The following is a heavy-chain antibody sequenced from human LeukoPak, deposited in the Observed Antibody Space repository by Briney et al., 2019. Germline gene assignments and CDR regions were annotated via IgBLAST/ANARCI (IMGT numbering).Heavy chain of an antibody. V-gene: IGHV1-18*01. CDR3: ARDRSSSDH. D-gene: IGHD6-6*01. CDR1: GYTFTNSG. J-gene: IGHJ5*02. CDR2: ISAYNGRT. Sequence: ASVTVSCKASGYTFTNSGISWVRQAPGQGLEWMGWISAYNGRTNYAEKFQDRVTMTTDTSTGTAYMELRSLTSDDTALYYCARDRSSSDHWGQGTLVTVSS.